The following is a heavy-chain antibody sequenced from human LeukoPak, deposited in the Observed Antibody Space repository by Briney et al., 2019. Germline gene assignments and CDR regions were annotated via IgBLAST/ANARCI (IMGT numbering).Heavy chain of an antibody. CDR3: ARDQGLLYFDY. D-gene: IGHD6-25*01. Sequence: SVKVSCKASGGTFSSYAISWVRQAPGQGLEWMGGIIPIFGTANYAQKLQGRVTMTTDTSTSTAYMELRSLRSDDTAVYYCARDQGLLYFDYWGQGTLVTVSS. CDR2: IIPIFGTA. CDR1: GGTFSSYA. V-gene: IGHV1-69*05. J-gene: IGHJ4*02.